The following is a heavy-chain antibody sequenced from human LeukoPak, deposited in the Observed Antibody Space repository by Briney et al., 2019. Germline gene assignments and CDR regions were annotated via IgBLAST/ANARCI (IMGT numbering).Heavy chain of an antibody. J-gene: IGHJ1*01. CDR2: ISSSGSTI. CDR3: AKDAYFYESDYFQH. Sequence: PGGSLRLSYAASGFTFSSYEMNWVRQAPGKGLEWVSYISSSGSTIYYADSVKGRFTISRDNSKNTLYLQMNSLRTEDTAVYYCAKDAYFYESDYFQHWGQGTLVTVSS. V-gene: IGHV3-48*03. CDR1: GFTFSSYE. D-gene: IGHD3-22*01.